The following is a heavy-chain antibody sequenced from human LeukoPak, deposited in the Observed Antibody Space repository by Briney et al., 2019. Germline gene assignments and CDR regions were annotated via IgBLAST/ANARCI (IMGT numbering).Heavy chain of an antibody. CDR2: IIPIFGTA. D-gene: IGHD1-26*01. CDR1: GGTFSSYA. CDR3: ARPFYSGSSPDAFDI. J-gene: IGHJ3*02. Sequence: GASVKVSCKASGGTFSSYAISWVRQAPGQGLEWMGGIIPIFGTANYAQKFQGRVTITADESTSTAYMELSSLRSEDTAVYYCARPFYSGSSPDAFDIWGQGTMVTVSS. V-gene: IGHV1-69*13.